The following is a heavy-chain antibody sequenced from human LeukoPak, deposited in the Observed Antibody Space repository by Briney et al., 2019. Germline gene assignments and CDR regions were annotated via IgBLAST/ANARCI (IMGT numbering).Heavy chain of an antibody. D-gene: IGHD3-9*01. Sequence: GASVKVSCQASGYAFTSYAMHWVRQAPGQRLEWMGWINAGNGNTKYSQKFQGRVTITRDTSASTAYMELSSLRSEDTAVYYCAGGAPTGYYYYYGMDVWGKGTTVTVSS. CDR3: AGGAPTGYYYYYGMDV. J-gene: IGHJ6*04. V-gene: IGHV1-3*01. CDR1: GYAFTSYA. CDR2: INAGNGNT.